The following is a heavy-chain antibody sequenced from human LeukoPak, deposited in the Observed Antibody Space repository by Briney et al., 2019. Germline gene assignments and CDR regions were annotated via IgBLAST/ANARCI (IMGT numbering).Heavy chain of an antibody. CDR3: AGAVDYRNYFDY. Sequence: KASQTLSLTCTVSGDSMTRGGYYWSWVRQHPGKGLEWIGFIYHSGTTFYNPSLEGRAAISVDTSQNQFSLKLTSVTAADTAVYYCAGAVDYRNYFDYWGQGTLVTVSS. CDR1: GDSMTRGGYY. V-gene: IGHV4-31*03. D-gene: IGHD4-11*01. J-gene: IGHJ4*02. CDR2: IYHSGTT.